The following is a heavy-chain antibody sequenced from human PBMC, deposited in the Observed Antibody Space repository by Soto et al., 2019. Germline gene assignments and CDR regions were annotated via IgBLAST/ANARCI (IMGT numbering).Heavy chain of an antibody. CDR2: ISGSGESA. J-gene: IGHJ6*02. V-gene: IGHV3-23*01. Sequence: LRLSCAASGFTFVHYALTWVRQAPGKGLEWVADISGSGESAFYADSVKGRFTISRDNSKNMAYMELNSLRAEDTAVYYCAKSHSSAAVYYYYYGMDVWGQGTTVTVSS. D-gene: IGHD6-25*01. CDR3: AKSHSSAAVYYYYYGMDV. CDR1: GFTFVHYA.